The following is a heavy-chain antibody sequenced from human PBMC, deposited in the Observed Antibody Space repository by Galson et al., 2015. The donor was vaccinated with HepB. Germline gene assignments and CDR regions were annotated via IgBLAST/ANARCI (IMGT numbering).Heavy chain of an antibody. Sequence: SVKVSCKASGGTFSSYAISWVRQAPGQGLEWMGGIIPIFGTANYAQKFQGRVTITADESTSTAYMELSSLRSEDTAVYYCAEAVGANEGAFDIWGQGTMVTVSS. CDR1: GGTFSSYA. V-gene: IGHV1-69*13. D-gene: IGHD1-26*01. J-gene: IGHJ3*02. CDR2: IIPIFGTA. CDR3: AEAVGANEGAFDI.